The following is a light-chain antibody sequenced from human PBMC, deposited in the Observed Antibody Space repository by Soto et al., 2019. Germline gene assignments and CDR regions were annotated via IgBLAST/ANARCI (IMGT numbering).Light chain of an antibody. J-gene: IGLJ1*01. V-gene: IGLV2-23*02. CDR1: NNDVGSYNL. Sequence: QSVLTQPASVSGSPGQSITISCTGTNNDVGSYNLISWYQQYPDEAPKLMIYEVSKRPSGVSNRFSGYKSGNTASLTISGLQAEDEADYYCCSYAGSSTFYVFGSGTKVTV. CDR3: CSYAGSSTFYV. CDR2: EVS.